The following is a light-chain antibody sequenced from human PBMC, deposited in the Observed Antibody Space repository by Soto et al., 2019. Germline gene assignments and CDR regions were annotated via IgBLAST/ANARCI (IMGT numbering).Light chain of an antibody. CDR3: NSFASSNSLV. CDR1: SSDIGGYNY. CDR2: EVS. Sequence: QSALTQPASVSGSLGQSITISCTGTSSDIGGYNYVPWYQQHPGKAPKLIIYEVSYRPSGVSNRFSASKSGNSASLTISGLQAEDEADYYCNSFASSNSLVFGGGTKLTVL. V-gene: IGLV2-14*01. J-gene: IGLJ2*01.